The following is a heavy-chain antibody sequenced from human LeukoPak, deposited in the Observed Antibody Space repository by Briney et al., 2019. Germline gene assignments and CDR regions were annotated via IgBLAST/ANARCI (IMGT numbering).Heavy chain of an antibody. J-gene: IGHJ6*03. CDR2: IYHSGST. Sequence: SETLSLTCTVSGYSISSGYYWGWIRQPPGKGLEWIGSIYHSGSTYYNPSLKSRVTISVDTSKNQFSLKLSSVTAADTAVYYCASRDSSSYYYYYYMGVWGKGTTVTVSS. CDR3: ASRDSSSYYYYYYMGV. D-gene: IGHD6-13*01. CDR1: GYSISSGYY. V-gene: IGHV4-38-2*02.